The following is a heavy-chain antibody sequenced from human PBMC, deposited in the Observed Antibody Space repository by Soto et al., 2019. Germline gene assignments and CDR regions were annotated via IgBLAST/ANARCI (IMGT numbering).Heavy chain of an antibody. J-gene: IGHJ5*02. V-gene: IGHV3-30-3*01. CDR1: GFTFSSYA. CDR2: ISYDGSNK. D-gene: IGHD2-15*01. CDR3: ARDAPRRYCSGGICYSTNWFDP. Sequence: GGSLRLSCAASGFTFSSYAMHWVRQAPGKGLEWVAVISYDGSNKYYADSVKGRFTISRDNSKNTLYLQMNSLRAEGTAVYYCARDAPRRYCSGGICYSTNWFDPWGQGTLVTVS.